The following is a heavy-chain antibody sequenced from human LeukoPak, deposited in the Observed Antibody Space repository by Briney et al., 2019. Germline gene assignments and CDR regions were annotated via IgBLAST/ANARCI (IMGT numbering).Heavy chain of an antibody. J-gene: IGHJ3*02. CDR2: MNPNSGNT. Sequence: ASVKVSCKASGYTFTSYDINWVRQATGQGLEWMGWMNPNSGNTGYAQKFQGRVTITRNTSISTAYMELSSLRSEDTAVYYCARDVRSSGYYYVDAFDIWGQGTMVTVSS. D-gene: IGHD3-22*01. V-gene: IGHV1-8*03. CDR3: ARDVRSSGYYYVDAFDI. CDR1: GYTFTSYD.